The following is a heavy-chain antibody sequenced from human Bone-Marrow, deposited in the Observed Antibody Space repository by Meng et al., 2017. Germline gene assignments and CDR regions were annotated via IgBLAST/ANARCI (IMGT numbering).Heavy chain of an antibody. D-gene: IGHD3-10*01. CDR2: ITGSETPTTLA. CDR3: EGVRGVDRGAQY. V-gene: IGHV3-23*01. Sequence: GESLKISCDVSGLTFSTSAFNWVRRAPGKGLEYVASITGSETPTTLAFHADSVRGRFTISRDDSRSSLYLQMNNLRVNDTAVYYCEGVRGVDRGAQYWGQGVPVTVSS. CDR1: GLTFSTSA. J-gene: IGHJ4*02.